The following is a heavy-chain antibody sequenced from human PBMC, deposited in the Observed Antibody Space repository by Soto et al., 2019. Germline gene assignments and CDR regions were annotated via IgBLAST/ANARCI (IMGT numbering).Heavy chain of an antibody. CDR3: AMNPGAAGMNY. Sequence: XXTLSLTFAVSSGSISSSNWWSWVRQPPGKGLEWIGSIYYSGSTYYNPSLKSRVTISVDTSKNQFPLKLSYVTAADTAVYYCAMNPGAAGMNYWGQGTLVTVSS. V-gene: IGHV4-4*02. D-gene: IGHD6-13*01. CDR1: SGSISSSNW. CDR2: IYYSGST. J-gene: IGHJ4*02.